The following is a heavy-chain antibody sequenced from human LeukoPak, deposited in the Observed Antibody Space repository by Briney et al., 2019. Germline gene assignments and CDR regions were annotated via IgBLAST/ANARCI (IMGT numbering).Heavy chain of an antibody. J-gene: IGHJ3*02. CDR2: IKSKTDGGTT. Sequence: GGSLRLSCAASGFTFSNAWMSWVRQAPGKGLEWVGRIKSKTDGGTTDYAAPVKGRFTISRDGSKNTLYLQMNSLKTEDTAVYYCTTSITISYDAFDIWGQGTMVTVSS. V-gene: IGHV3-15*01. CDR3: TTSITISYDAFDI. D-gene: IGHD3-3*01. CDR1: GFTFSNAW.